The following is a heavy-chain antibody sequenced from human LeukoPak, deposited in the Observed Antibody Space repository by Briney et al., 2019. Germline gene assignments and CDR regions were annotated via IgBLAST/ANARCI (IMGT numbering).Heavy chain of an antibody. CDR1: GGSISSSSYY. V-gene: IGHV4-39*01. CDR2: IYYSGST. CDR3: ARHVRYPMITFGGVMDY. Sequence: PSETLSLTCTVPGGSISSSSYYWGWIRQPPGKGLEWIGSIYYSGSTYYNPSLKSRVTIPVDTSKNQFSLKLSSVTAADTDVYYCARHVRYPMITFGGVMDYWGQGTLVTVSS. D-gene: IGHD3-16*01. J-gene: IGHJ4*02.